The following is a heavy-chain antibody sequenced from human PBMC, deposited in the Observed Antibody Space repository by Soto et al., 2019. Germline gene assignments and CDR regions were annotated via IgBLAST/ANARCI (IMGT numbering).Heavy chain of an antibody. D-gene: IGHD3-10*01. CDR2: ISSSSSYI. CDR3: ARDTYGSGRRFDY. V-gene: IGHV3-21*01. Sequence: GGSLRLSCAASGFTFSSYSMNWVRQAPGKGLEWVSSISSSSSYIYYADSVKGRFTISRDNAKNSLYLQMNSLRAEDTAVYYCARDTYGSGRRFDYWGQGTLVTVSS. J-gene: IGHJ4*02. CDR1: GFTFSSYS.